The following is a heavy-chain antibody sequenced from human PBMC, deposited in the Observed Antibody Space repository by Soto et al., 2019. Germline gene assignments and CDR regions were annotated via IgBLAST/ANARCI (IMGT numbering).Heavy chain of an antibody. CDR1: GFTFSDAW. J-gene: IGHJ4*02. CDR3: ASGTGKSDFDY. V-gene: IGHV3-15*01. Sequence: GSLRLSCAASGFTFSDAWMSWVRQAPGKGLEWVGRIKSKTEAATRDFAAPVKGRFAISRDDSKNTVFLQMNSLKIEDPGVYYCASGTGKSDFDYWGLGILVTVSS. CDR2: IKSKTEAATR. D-gene: IGHD2-2*01.